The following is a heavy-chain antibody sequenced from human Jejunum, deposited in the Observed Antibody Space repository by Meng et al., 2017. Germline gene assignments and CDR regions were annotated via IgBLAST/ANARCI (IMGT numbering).Heavy chain of an antibody. V-gene: IGHV4-39*01. J-gene: IGHJ5*02. Sequence: QLQLQESGPGLVKPSETLSLTCTCSGGSISTSSYYWGWIRQAPGKGLEWIGNIYYSGSTYYNSSLKSRVTISVDTSKNQFSLTLSAVTAADTAVYYCARSPQYYDSSGFAFDPWGQGTLVTVSS. CDR3: ARSPQYYDSSGFAFDP. CDR1: GGSISTSSYY. D-gene: IGHD3-22*01. CDR2: IYYSGST.